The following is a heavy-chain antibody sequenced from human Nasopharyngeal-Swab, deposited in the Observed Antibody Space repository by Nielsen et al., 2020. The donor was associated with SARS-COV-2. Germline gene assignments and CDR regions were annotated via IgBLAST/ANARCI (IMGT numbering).Heavy chain of an antibody. CDR1: GGSISSSSYY. D-gene: IGHD4-11*01. Sequence: SETLSLTCTVSGGSISSSSYYWGWIRQPPGKGLEWIGSIYYSGSTYYNPSLKSRVTISVDTSKNQFSLKLSSVTAEDTAVYYCARDNYPYYYYGMDVWGQGTTVTVSS. J-gene: IGHJ6*02. CDR2: IYYSGST. V-gene: IGHV4-39*01. CDR3: ARDNYPYYYYGMDV.